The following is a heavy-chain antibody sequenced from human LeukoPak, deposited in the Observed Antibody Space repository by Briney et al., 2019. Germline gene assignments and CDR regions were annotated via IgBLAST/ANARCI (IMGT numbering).Heavy chain of an antibody. V-gene: IGHV3-49*04. J-gene: IGHJ4*02. Sequence: PGGSLRLSCTISGFTVGDYAITWVRQAPGKGLEWVGLIRSKAYGRTTEYAASVKGRFTISRDDSNSIAYMQMSGLKTEDTAVYYCSRADTVPGVKYYSDHWGQGTLVTVSS. D-gene: IGHD2-2*01. CDR1: GFTVGDYA. CDR3: SRADTVPGVKYYSDH. CDR2: IRSKAYGRTT.